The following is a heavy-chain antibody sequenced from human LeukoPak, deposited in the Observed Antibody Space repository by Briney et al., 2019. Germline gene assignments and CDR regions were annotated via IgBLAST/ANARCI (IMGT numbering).Heavy chain of an antibody. CDR3: ARELRTLWLRPEIDFDY. Sequence: GGSLRLSCAASGFTFSSYWRHWVRQAPGKGLVWVSRINSDGSSTSYADSVKGRFTISRDNAKNTLYLQMNSLRAEDTAVYYCARELRTLWLRPEIDFDYCGQGTLVTVSS. D-gene: IGHD5-12*01. J-gene: IGHJ4*02. V-gene: IGHV3-74*01. CDR2: INSDGSST. CDR1: GFTFSSYW.